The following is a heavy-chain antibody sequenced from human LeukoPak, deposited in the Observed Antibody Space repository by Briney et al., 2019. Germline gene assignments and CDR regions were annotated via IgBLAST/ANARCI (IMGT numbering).Heavy chain of an antibody. Sequence: PSETLSLTCTVSGGSISSYYWSWIRQPQGKGLEWIGYIYYSGSTNYNPSLKSRVTISVDTSKNQFSLKLSSVTAADTAVYYCARDGLNWFDPWGQGTLVTVSS. CDR2: IYYSGST. V-gene: IGHV4-59*01. CDR1: GGSISSYY. CDR3: ARDGLNWFDP. J-gene: IGHJ5*02.